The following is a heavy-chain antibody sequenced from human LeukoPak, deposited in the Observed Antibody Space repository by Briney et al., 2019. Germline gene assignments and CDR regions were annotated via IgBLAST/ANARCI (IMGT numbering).Heavy chain of an antibody. CDR3: ARVNVWGSYYYYYYYMDV. CDR2: IYYSGST. CDR1: GGSISSSSYY. J-gene: IGHJ6*03. D-gene: IGHD3-16*01. Sequence: KASETLSLTCTVSGGSISSSSYYWGWIRQPPGKGLEWIGSIYYSGSTYYNPSLKSRVTISVDTSKNQFSLKLSPVTAADTAVYYCARVNVWGSYYYYYYYMDVWGKGTTVTISS. V-gene: IGHV4-39*07.